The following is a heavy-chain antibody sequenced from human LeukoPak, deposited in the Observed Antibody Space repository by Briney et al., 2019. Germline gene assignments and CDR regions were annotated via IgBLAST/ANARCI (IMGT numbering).Heavy chain of an antibody. CDR2: INPNSGGT. J-gene: IGHJ4*02. Sequence: ASVKVSCKASGYTFTGYYMHWVRQAPGQGLEWMGWINPNSGGTNYAQKFQGRVTMTRDTSISTAYMELSRLRSDDTAVYYCAREGVVVPAANDYWGQGTLVTVSS. V-gene: IGHV1-2*02. CDR1: GYTFTGYY. CDR3: AREGVVVPAANDY. D-gene: IGHD2-2*01.